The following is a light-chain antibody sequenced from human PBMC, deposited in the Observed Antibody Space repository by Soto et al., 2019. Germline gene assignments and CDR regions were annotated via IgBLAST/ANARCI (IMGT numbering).Light chain of an antibody. V-gene: IGKV3-20*01. CDR3: QQYGSSFIT. J-gene: IGKJ5*01. CDR1: QSVINNY. Sequence: EIVLTQSPGTLSLSPGERATLSCRASQSVINNYLAWYQQKPGQAPRLLIYGASNRATGITDRFSGSGSGTDFTLTISRLEPEDFAVYYCQQYGSSFITFGQGTLLEIK. CDR2: GAS.